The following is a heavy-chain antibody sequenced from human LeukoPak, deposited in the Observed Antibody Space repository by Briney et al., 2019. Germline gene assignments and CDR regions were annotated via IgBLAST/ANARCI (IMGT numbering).Heavy chain of an antibody. CDR2: ISGSGGST. CDR3: AKDLPHPIDYGDYSYYYYGMDV. Sequence: GGSLRLSCAASGFTFSSYAMSWVRQAPGKGLEWVSAISGSGGSTYYADSVKGRFTISRDNSKNTLYLQMNSLRAEDTAVYYCAKDLPHPIDYGDYSYYYYGMDVWGQGTTVTVSS. CDR1: GFTFSSYA. V-gene: IGHV3-23*01. J-gene: IGHJ6*02. D-gene: IGHD4-17*01.